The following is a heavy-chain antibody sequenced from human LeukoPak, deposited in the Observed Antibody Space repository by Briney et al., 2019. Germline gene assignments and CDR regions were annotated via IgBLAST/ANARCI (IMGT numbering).Heavy chain of an antibody. CDR3: ATGPLRSSSWYVASYYYYMDV. Sequence: PGRSLRLSCAASGFSFDDYAMHWVRQVPGKGLEWVSGISGSGGSTYYADSVKGRFTISRDNSKNTLYLQMNSLRAEDTAVYYCATGPLRSSSWYVASYYYYMDVWGKGTTVTVSS. J-gene: IGHJ6*03. CDR2: ISGSGGST. CDR1: GFSFDDYA. D-gene: IGHD6-13*01. V-gene: IGHV3-23*01.